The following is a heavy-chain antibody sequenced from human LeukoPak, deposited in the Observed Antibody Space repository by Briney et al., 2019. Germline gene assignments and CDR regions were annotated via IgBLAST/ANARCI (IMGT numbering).Heavy chain of an antibody. CDR3: AREGDYVWGSYRSPDY. CDR2: ISAYNGNT. CDR1: GYTFTSYG. V-gene: IGHV1-18*01. J-gene: IGHJ4*01. D-gene: IGHD3-16*02. Sequence: ASVKVSCKASGYTFTSYGISWVRQAPGQGLEWMGWISAYNGNTNYAQKLQGRVTMTTDTSTSTAYMELRSLRSDDTAVYYCAREGDYVWGSYRSPDYWGHGTLVTVSS.